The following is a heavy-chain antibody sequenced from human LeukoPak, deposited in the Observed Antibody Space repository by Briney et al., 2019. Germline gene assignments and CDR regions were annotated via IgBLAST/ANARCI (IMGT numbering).Heavy chain of an antibody. V-gene: IGHV3-23*01. J-gene: IGHJ6*03. CDR1: GFTFSSYA. D-gene: IGHD3-10*01. CDR3: GGGRRDSGSYGSFVYYYYYYMDV. CDR2: IYGSGGRT. Sequence: GGSLRLSCAASGFTFSSYAMSWVRQAPGKGLQWVSSIYGSGGRTYHADSVKGRFTISRDNSKSRLYLQMNSLRAEDTAVYYCGGGRRDSGSYGSFVYYYYYYMDVWGKGTTVTVSS.